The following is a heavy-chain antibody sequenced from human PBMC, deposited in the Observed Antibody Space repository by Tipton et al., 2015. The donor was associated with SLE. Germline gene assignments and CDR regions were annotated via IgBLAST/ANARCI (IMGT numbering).Heavy chain of an antibody. CDR1: GFTFSSYS. V-gene: IGHV3-21*01. CDR3: ARDYSSHYYFDY. D-gene: IGHD6-13*01. J-gene: IGHJ4*02. CDR2: ISSSSSYI. Sequence: SLRLSCAASGFTFSSYSMNWVRQAPGKGLEWVSSISSSSSYIYYADSVKGRFTISRDNAKNSLYLQMNSLRAEDTAVYYCARDYSSHYYFDYWGQGTLVTVSS.